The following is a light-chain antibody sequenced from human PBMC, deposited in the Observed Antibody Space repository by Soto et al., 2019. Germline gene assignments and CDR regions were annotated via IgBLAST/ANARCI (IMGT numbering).Light chain of an antibody. J-gene: IGKJ5*01. V-gene: IGKV3-15*01. Sequence: EIVMTQSPATLSVSPGERATLSCRASKSVSSNLAWYQQKPGQAPRLLIYGASTRATGIPARFSGSGSGKEFTLTISSLQSEDFAVYYCQQYNNWPPVFGQGTRLEIK. CDR3: QQYNNWPPV. CDR1: KSVSSN. CDR2: GAS.